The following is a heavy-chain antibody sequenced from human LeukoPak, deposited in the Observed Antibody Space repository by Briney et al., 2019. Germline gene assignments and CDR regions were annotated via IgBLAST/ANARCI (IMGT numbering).Heavy chain of an antibody. CDR3: ARESYYDSSGYSHDAFDF. Sequence: SETLSLTCTVSGGSISSSSYYWAWIRQPPGKGLEWIGSIYYSGNTYYKSSLKSRVTIAVDTSKNQFSLKLNSVTAADTAVYYCARESYYDSSGYSHDAFDFWGQGTMVTVSS. CDR1: GGSISSSSYY. CDR2: IYYSGNT. D-gene: IGHD3-22*01. J-gene: IGHJ3*01. V-gene: IGHV4-39*07.